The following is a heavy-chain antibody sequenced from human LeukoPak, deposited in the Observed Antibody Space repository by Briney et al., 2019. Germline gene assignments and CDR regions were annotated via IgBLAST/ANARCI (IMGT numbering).Heavy chain of an antibody. CDR3: ARGPFRTTGTEVDY. D-gene: IGHD1-1*01. CDR1: GYTFTGYY. J-gene: IGHJ4*02. Sequence: GASVKVSCKASGYTFTGYYMQWVRQAPGQGLEWMGWINPNSGDTNYAQNFQGRVTMTRDTSISTAYMELSSLRSDDTAVYYCARGPFRTTGTEVDYWGQGTLVTVSS. V-gene: IGHV1-2*02. CDR2: INPNSGDT.